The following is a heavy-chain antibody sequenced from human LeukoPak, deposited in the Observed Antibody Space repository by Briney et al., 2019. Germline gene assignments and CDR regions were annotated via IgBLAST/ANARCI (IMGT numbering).Heavy chain of an antibody. J-gene: IGHJ4*02. CDR1: GGSSSSSSYY. CDR3: ARATYYDFWSGPLLGY. V-gene: IGHV4-39*01. Sequence: SETLSLXCTVSGGSSSSSSYYWGWSRQPPGKGPEWIGSIYYSGITYYNPSLKSRVTISVDTSKNQFFLKLSSVTAADTAVYYYARATYYDFWSGPLLGYWGQGTLVTVSS. CDR2: IYYSGIT. D-gene: IGHD3-3*01.